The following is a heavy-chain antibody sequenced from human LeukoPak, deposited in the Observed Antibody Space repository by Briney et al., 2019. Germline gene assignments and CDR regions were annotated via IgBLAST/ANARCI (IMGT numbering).Heavy chain of an antibody. CDR3: GYSGYDVPFDY. Sequence: GGSLRLSCAASEFSVSANYMSWVRQAPGKGLEWVSVIYSGGSTFNADSVKGRFTISRHNSRNTLYLQMNSLRAEDTAVYYCGYSGYDVPFDYWGQGTLVTVSS. CDR1: EFSVSANY. V-gene: IGHV3-53*04. D-gene: IGHD5-12*01. J-gene: IGHJ4*02. CDR2: IYSGGST.